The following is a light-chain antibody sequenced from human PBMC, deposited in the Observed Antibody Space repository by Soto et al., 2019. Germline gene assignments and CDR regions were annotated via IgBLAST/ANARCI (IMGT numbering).Light chain of an antibody. J-gene: IGKJ5*01. Sequence: AIQLTQSPSSLSASVGDRVTITCRASQDIRGALAWYQQKPGKAPKILIYDVSTLESGVPSRFSGSSSGKDFTLTSSSLQPVDFATYYCQQFNSYPITFGQGTRLEIK. CDR2: DVS. CDR3: QQFNSYPIT. V-gene: IGKV1-13*02. CDR1: QDIRGA.